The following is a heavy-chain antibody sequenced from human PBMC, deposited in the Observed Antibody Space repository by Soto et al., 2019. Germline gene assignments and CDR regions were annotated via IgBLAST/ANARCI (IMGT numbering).Heavy chain of an antibody. J-gene: IGHJ5*02. CDR3: AKDAIANDGIWLMDS. CDR2: LLRPGRST. V-gene: IGHV3-23*01. CDR1: GFMFRDYA. Sequence: PGVSLRLSCAASGFMFRDYAMTWARQAPGKELEWVSGLLRPGRSTYYADSVKGRFTISGDTSANTVYLQMDSLRAEDTAVYYCAKDAIANDGIWLMDSWGQGTVVTVSS. D-gene: IGHD3-16*01.